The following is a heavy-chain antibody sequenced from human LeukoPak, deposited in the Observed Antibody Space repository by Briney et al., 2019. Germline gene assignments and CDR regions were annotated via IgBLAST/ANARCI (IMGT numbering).Heavy chain of an antibody. D-gene: IGHD4-17*01. CDR1: GLTVSSKY. CDR3: ARVGGDRVAY. Sequence: GGSLRLSCAASGLTVSSKYMSWVRQAPGKGLEWVSVIYNNGNTHYADSVKGRFTISRDNAMNTLYLQMNSLRPEDTAVYYCARVGGDRVAYWGQGTLVTVSS. V-gene: IGHV3-53*01. CDR2: IYNNGNT. J-gene: IGHJ4*02.